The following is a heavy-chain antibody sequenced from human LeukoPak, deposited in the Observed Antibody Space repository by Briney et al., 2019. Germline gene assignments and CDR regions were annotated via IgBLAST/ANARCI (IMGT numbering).Heavy chain of an antibody. Sequence: GESLKISCKGSGYSFTSYWIGWGRQMPGKGLGGRGIFYPGDSDTRYSPSFQGQVTISADKSISTAYLQWSSLKASDTAMYYCARIFGGSNIAAAGTDYYGMDVWGQGTTVTVSS. CDR2: FYPGDSDT. CDR1: GYSFTSYW. CDR3: ARIFGGSNIAAAGTDYYGMDV. D-gene: IGHD6-13*01. V-gene: IGHV5-51*01. J-gene: IGHJ6*02.